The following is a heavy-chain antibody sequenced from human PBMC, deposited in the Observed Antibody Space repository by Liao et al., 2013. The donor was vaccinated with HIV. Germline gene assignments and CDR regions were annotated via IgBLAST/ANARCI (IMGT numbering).Heavy chain of an antibody. CDR3: ARARVVPAAIWFDP. J-gene: IGHJ5*02. D-gene: IGHD2-2*01. Sequence: QVQLQESGPGLVKPSQTLSLTCTVSGGSISSGSYYWSWIRQPAGKGLEWIGRIYTSGSTNYNPSLKSRVTISVDTSKNQFSLKLSSVTAADTAVYYCARARVVPAAIWFDPWGQGTLVTVSS. CDR2: IYTSGST. CDR1: GGSISSGSYY. V-gene: IGHV4-61*02.